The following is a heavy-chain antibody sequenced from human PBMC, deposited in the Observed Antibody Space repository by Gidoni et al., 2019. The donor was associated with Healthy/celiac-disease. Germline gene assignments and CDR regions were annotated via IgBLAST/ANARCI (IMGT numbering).Heavy chain of an antibody. CDR3: ARDEEAAPFDY. D-gene: IGHD6-6*01. V-gene: IGHV3-33*01. Sequence: QVQLVESGGGVVQPGRSLRLSCAASGFTFSSYGMHWVRQAPGKGLEWVAVIWYDGSNKYYADSVKGRFTISRDNSKNTLYLQMNSLRAEDTAVYYCARDEEAAPFDYWGQGTLVTVSS. J-gene: IGHJ4*02. CDR1: GFTFSSYG. CDR2: IWYDGSNK.